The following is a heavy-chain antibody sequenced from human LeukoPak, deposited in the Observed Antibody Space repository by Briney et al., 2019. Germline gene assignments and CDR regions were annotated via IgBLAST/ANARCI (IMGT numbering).Heavy chain of an antibody. CDR3: ARDNGDYGYRPRATFEF. Sequence: GASVKVSCKASGYTFTTYGISWVRQAPGQGLEWMGWISAYNGNTNYAQKLQGRVTMTTDTSTSKAYMEVRSLRSDDTAVYYCARDNGDYGYRPRATFEFWGQGTLVIVSS. CDR1: GYTFTTYG. J-gene: IGHJ4*02. D-gene: IGHD4-17*01. CDR2: ISAYNGNT. V-gene: IGHV1-18*01.